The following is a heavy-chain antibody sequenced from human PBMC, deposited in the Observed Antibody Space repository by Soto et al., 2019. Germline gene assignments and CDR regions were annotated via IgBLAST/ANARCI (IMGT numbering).Heavy chain of an antibody. Sequence: ETLSLTCAVSGGSXSSGGYSWSWIRQPPGKGLQWIGYIYSSGSTNYNPSLKSRVTISVDTSKNQFSLNLSSVTAADTAVYYCARQRRDFDYWGQGSLVTVSS. J-gene: IGHJ4*02. CDR2: IYSSGST. D-gene: IGHD6-25*01. V-gene: IGHV4-61*08. CDR1: GGSXSSGGYS. CDR3: ARQRRDFDY.